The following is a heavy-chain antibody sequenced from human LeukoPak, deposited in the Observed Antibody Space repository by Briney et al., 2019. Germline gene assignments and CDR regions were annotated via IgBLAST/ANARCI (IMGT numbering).Heavy chain of an antibody. J-gene: IGHJ4*02. V-gene: IGHV4-4*07. Sequence: PSETLSLTCTVSGGSISSYYWSWIRQPAGKGLEWIGRIYYSGSTNYNPSLKSRVTISVDTSKNQFSLKLSSVTAADTAVYYCAREDYDSSGYHFDYWGQGTLVTVSS. CDR2: IYYSGST. CDR1: GGSISSYY. D-gene: IGHD3-22*01. CDR3: AREDYDSSGYHFDY.